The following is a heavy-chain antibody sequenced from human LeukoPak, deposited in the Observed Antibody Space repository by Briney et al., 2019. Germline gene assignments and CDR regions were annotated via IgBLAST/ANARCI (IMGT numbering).Heavy chain of an antibody. CDR1: GFTFSKAW. V-gene: IGHV3-23*01. Sequence: GGSLRLSCAPSGFTFSKAWMSWVRQAPGKGLEWVSAISGSGGSTYYADSVKGRFTISRDNSKNTLYLQMNSLRAEDTAVYYCAKVPDYYDSSGYYYGEYFQHWGQGTLVTVSS. CDR3: AKVPDYYDSSGYYYGEYFQH. J-gene: IGHJ1*01. D-gene: IGHD3-22*01. CDR2: ISGSGGST.